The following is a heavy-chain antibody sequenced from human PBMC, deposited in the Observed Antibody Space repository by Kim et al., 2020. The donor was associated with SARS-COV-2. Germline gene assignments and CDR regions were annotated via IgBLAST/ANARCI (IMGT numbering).Heavy chain of an antibody. D-gene: IGHD6-19*01. CDR3: ASRIAVAGYSFDY. V-gene: IGHV3-48*03. J-gene: IGHJ4*02. CDR2: ISSSGSTI. CDR1: GFTFSSYE. Sequence: GGSLRLSCAASGFTFSSYEMNWVRQAPGKGLEWVSYISSSGSTIYYADSVKGRFTISRDNAKNSLYLQMNSLRAEDTAVYYCASRIAVAGYSFDYWGQGTLVTVSS.